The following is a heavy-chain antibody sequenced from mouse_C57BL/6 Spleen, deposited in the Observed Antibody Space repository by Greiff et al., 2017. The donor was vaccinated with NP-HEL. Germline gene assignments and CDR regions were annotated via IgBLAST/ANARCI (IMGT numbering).Heavy chain of an antibody. J-gene: IGHJ4*01. CDR3: ARGLYYYHYYAMDY. Sequence: QVQLQQPGAELVKPGASVKLSCKASGYTFTSYWMQWVKQRPGQGLEWIGEIDPSDSYTNYNQKFKGKATLTVDTSSSTAYMQLSSLTSEDSAVYYCARGLYYYHYYAMDYWGQGTSVTVSS. CDR1: GYTFTSYW. D-gene: IGHD2-1*01. V-gene: IGHV1-50*01. CDR2: IDPSDSYT.